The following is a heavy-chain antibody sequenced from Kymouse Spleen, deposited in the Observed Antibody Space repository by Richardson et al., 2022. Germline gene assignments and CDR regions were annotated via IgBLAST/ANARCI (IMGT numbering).Heavy chain of an antibody. J-gene: IGHJ4*02. D-gene: IGHD6-6*01. Sequence: QVQLQQWGAGLLKPSETLSLTCAVYGGSFSGYYWSWIRQPPGKGLEWIGEINHSGSTNYNPSLKSRVTISVDTSKNQFSLKLSSVTAADTAVYYCARSPPYSSSFDYWGQGTLVTVSS. V-gene: IGHV4-34*01. CDR1: GGSFSGYY. CDR2: INHSGST. CDR3: ARSPPYSSSFDY.